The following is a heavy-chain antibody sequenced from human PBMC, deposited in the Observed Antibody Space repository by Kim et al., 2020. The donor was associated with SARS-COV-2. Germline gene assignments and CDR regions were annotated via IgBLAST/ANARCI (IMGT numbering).Heavy chain of an antibody. CDR3: AKDPVRFLEWLLWGGFDY. V-gene: IGHV3-30*18. Sequence: GGSLRLSCAASGFTFSSYGMHWVRQAPGKGLEWVAVISYDGSNKYYADSVKGRFTISRDNSKNTLYLQMNSLRAEDTAVYYCAKDPVRFLEWLLWGGFDYWGQGALVTVSS. D-gene: IGHD3-3*01. J-gene: IGHJ4*02. CDR1: GFTFSSYG. CDR2: ISYDGSNK.